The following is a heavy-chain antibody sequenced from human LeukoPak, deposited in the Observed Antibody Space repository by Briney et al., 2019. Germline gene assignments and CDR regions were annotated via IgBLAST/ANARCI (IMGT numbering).Heavy chain of an antibody. V-gene: IGHV4-59*01. CDR3: ARDGGVPGHTNEFDY. J-gene: IGHJ4*02. D-gene: IGHD1-1*01. CDR1: GAATTTYY. Sequence: SETLSLTCSVSGAATTTYYWSWIRQLPGKGLEWIGYISLSGGTNYNPSLKSRVTISLDTSKNHVSLELNSVTAADTAVYYYARDGGVPGHTNEFDYWGQGTLVTVSS. CDR2: ISLSGGT.